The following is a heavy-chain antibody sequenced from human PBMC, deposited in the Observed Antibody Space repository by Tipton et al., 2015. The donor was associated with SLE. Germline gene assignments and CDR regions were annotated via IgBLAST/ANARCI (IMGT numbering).Heavy chain of an antibody. J-gene: IGHJ3*02. CDR2: IYTSGAT. D-gene: IGHD1-26*01. CDR1: GVSISSSY. Sequence: TLSLTCNVSGVSISSSYWSWIRQPAGKGLEWIGRIYTSGATDDNPSLKSRVAISLDTSENQFSLKLSSVTAADTALYYCAREREWDLVLDAFDIWGQGTLVTVSS. V-gene: IGHV4-4*07. CDR3: AREREWDLVLDAFDI.